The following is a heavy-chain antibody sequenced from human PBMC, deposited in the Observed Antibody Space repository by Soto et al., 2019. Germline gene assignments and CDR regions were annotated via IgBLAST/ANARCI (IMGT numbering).Heavy chain of an antibody. D-gene: IGHD3-9*01. CDR2: ISSSSSTI. Sequence: GSLRLCCAASGFTFSSYSMNWVRQAPGKGLEWVSYISSSSSTIYYADSVKGRFTISRDNAKNSLYLQMNSLRDEDTAVYYCARDSSGGYDILTGLYGMDVWGQGTTVTVSS. CDR3: ARDSSGGYDILTGLYGMDV. CDR1: GFTFSSYS. V-gene: IGHV3-48*02. J-gene: IGHJ6*02.